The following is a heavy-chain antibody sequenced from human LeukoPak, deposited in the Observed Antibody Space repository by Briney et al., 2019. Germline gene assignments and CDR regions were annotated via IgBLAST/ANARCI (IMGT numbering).Heavy chain of an antibody. V-gene: IGHV1-69*04. CDR3: ARDLPSPIFGVVTATDY. CDR2: IIPILGIA. J-gene: IGHJ4*02. Sequence: SVKVSCKASGGTFSSYAISWVRQAPGQGLEWMGRIIPILGIANFAQKFQGRVTITADKSTSTAYMELSSLRSEDTAVYYCARDLPSPIFGVVTATDYWGQGTLVTVSS. CDR1: GGTFSSYA. D-gene: IGHD3-3*01.